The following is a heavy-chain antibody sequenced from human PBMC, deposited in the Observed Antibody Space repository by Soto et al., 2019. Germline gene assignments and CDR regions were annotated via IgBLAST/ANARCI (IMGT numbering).Heavy chain of an antibody. D-gene: IGHD2-8*01. J-gene: IGHJ6*02. CDR3: AKGYCTNGVCSYYYYYYGMDV. CDR1: GFTFSSYA. Sequence: GGSLRLSCAASGFTFSSYAMSWVRQAPGKGLEWVSAISGSGGSTYYADSVKGRFTISRDNSKNTLYLQMNSLRAEDTAVYYCAKGYCTNGVCSYYYYYYGMDVWGQGTTVTVSS. CDR2: ISGSGGST. V-gene: IGHV3-23*01.